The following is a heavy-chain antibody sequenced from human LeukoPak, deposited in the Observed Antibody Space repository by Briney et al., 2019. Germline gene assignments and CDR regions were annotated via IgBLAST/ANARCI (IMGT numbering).Heavy chain of an antibody. Sequence: GGSLRLSCAASGFTFSSYSMNWVRQAPGKGLEWVSSIRSSSSYIYYADSVKGRFTISRDNAKNSLYLQMNSLRAEDTAVYYCARVSYDILTGYSYIDYWGQGTLVTVSS. J-gene: IGHJ4*02. CDR1: GFTFSSYS. CDR3: ARVSYDILTGYSYIDY. CDR2: IRSSSSYI. D-gene: IGHD3-9*01. V-gene: IGHV3-21*01.